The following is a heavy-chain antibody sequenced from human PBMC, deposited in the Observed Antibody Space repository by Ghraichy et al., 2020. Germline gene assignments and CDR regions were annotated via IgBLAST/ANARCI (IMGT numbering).Heavy chain of an antibody. CDR1: GITFSSYA. Sequence: GGSLRLSCEASGITFSSYAMTWVRQAPGKGLDCVSSISGSGGSTYYADSVKGQFTISRDTSKNTMYLQMNSLRAEDTAVYYCARGSRVVRFYYYDGMDGWGQGTTVTVSS. V-gene: IGHV3-23*01. J-gene: IGHJ6*02. CDR3: ARGSRVVRFYYYDGMDG. D-gene: IGHD4-23*01. CDR2: ISGSGGST.